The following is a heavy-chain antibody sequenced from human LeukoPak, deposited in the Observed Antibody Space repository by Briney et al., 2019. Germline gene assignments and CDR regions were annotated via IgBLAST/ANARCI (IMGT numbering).Heavy chain of an antibody. D-gene: IGHD5-18*01. Sequence: GGSLRLSCAASGFTFSSYAMSWVRQAPGKGLEWVSSISGNGGGTYSADAVEGRFTISRDNSKNTLYLQMNSLRAEDTAVYYCARDAVDTANAVWGQGTTVTVSS. J-gene: IGHJ6*02. CDR1: GFTFSSYA. CDR3: ARDAVDTANAV. V-gene: IGHV3-23*01. CDR2: ISGNGGGT.